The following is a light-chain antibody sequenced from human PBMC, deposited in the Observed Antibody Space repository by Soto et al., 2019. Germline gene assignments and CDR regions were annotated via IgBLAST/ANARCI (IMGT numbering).Light chain of an antibody. CDR1: SSDVGGYNY. J-gene: IGLJ2*01. CDR2: DVN. Sequence: QSALTQPASVSGSPGQSITISCTGTSSDVGGYNYVSWYQQHPGKAPKLMIYDVNTRPSGVSNRFSGSKSGNTASLTISGLQAGDEADYSCTSYTSSISFGGGTTLTVL. CDR3: TSYTSSIS. V-gene: IGLV2-14*01.